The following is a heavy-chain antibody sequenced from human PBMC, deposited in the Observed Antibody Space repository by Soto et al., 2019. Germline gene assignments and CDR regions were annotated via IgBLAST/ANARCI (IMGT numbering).Heavy chain of an antibody. CDR2: ISGNGATT. CDR1: GVAFSFYS. V-gene: IGHV3-23*01. J-gene: IGHJ4*02. Sequence: EVALLESGGGLVQPGGSLRLSCEVSGVAFSFYSMSWVRQAPGKGLEWVASISGNGATTYYAASGKGRFTFSRDNSKNTVHLQMNSVRGEDTAVYYCAKDRGGFTSGWEFFDFWGQGTLVTVSS. D-gene: IGHD6-19*01. CDR3: AKDRGGFTSGWEFFDF.